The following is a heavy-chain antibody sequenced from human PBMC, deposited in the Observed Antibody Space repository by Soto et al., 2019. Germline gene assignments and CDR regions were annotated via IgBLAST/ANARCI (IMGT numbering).Heavy chain of an antibody. J-gene: IGHJ2*01. CDR3: AQTLGLAAAGPGRFDL. CDR2: IIPLFGRA. CDR1: GGTFSRYA. Sequence: QVQLVQSGAEVKKPGSSVKVSCKASGGTFSRYAISWVRQAPGQGLEWMGGIIPLFGRANYAQKFQGRVTITAAASTRTAYMALSSLRSEDTAVYYCAQTLGLAAAGPGRFDLWGRGTLVTVSS. D-gene: IGHD6-25*01. V-gene: IGHV1-69*12.